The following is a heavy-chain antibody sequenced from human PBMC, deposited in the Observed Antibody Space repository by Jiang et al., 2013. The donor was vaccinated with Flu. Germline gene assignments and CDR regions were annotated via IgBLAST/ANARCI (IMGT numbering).Heavy chain of an antibody. CDR2: IRASDVTT. D-gene: IGHD1-1*01. Sequence: VQLLESGGALIQPGGSLRLSCAASRFTFGSYSMTWVRQAPGKGLEWVSTIRASDVTTYYADSVQGRFTISRDNSKGTLYLQMNSLRAEDTALYFCVKGGYTGPFDYWGQGTLVTVSS. CDR1: RFTFGSYS. V-gene: IGHV3-23*01. CDR3: VKGGYTGPFDY. J-gene: IGHJ4*02.